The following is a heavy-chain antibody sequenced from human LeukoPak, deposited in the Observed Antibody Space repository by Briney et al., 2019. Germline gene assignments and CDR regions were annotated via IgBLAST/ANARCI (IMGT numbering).Heavy chain of an antibody. CDR2: IRSKANGGTT. CDR3: TRDILSGGSPTPPFDY. J-gene: IGHJ4*02. D-gene: IGHD2-15*01. V-gene: IGHV3-49*03. Sequence: GGSLRLSCTASGFTFCDYAMSWFRQAPGKGLEWVGFIRSKANGGTTEYAASVKGRFTISRDDSKSIAYLQMNSLKTEDTAVYYCTRDILSGGSPTPPFDYWGQGTLVTVSS. CDR1: GFTFCDYA.